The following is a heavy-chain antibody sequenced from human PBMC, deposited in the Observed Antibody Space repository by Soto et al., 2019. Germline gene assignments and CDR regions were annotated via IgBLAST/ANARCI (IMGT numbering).Heavy chain of an antibody. CDR1: GGSISSGGYY. CDR3: ARDRNYYGSGSLGAYYYYGMDV. CDR2: IYYSGST. Sequence: SETLSLTCTVSGGSISSGGYYWSWIRQHPGKGLEWIGYIYYSGSTYYNPSLKSRVTISVDTSKNQFSLKLSSVTAADTAVYYCARDRNYYGSGSLGAYYYYGMDVWGQGTTVTV. J-gene: IGHJ6*02. D-gene: IGHD3-10*01. V-gene: IGHV4-31*03.